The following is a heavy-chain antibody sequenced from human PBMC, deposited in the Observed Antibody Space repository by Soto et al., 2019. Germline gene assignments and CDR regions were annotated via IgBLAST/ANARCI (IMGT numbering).Heavy chain of an antibody. Sequence: EVQLLESGGDLVQPGGSLRLSCAASRFTFSNYAMNWVRQAPGKGLEWVSVISDSGGTTYYTDSVKGRFIVSRDNSKNTLYLQMNSLRAEDTAVYYCAKGGSSSSSPLDYWGRGTLVTVS. J-gene: IGHJ4*02. CDR1: RFTFSNYA. CDR2: ISDSGGTT. D-gene: IGHD2-2*01. CDR3: AKGGSSSSSPLDY. V-gene: IGHV3-23*01.